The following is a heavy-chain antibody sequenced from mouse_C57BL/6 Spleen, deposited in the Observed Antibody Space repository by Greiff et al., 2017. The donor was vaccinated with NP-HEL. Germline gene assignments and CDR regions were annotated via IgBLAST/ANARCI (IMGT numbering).Heavy chain of an antibody. D-gene: IGHD2-3*01. Sequence: VQLQQSGPELVKPGASVKMSCKASGYTFTDYYMHWVKQSHGKSLEWIGYIYPYNGGNGYNQKFKGKATLPVDKSYSTPYMELRSLTSEDSAVYYWARKADGYYFYYFDYWGQGTTLTVSS. CDR1: GYTFTDYY. J-gene: IGHJ2*01. V-gene: IGHV1-34*01. CDR3: ARKADGYYFYYFDY. CDR2: IYPYNGGN.